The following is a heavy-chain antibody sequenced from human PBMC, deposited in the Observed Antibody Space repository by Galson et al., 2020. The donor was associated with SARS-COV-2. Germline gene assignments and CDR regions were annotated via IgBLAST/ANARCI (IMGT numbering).Heavy chain of an antibody. V-gene: IGHV3-23*01. CDR2: ISGSGSAT. D-gene: IGHD1-26*01. CDR1: GFTFSSYA. CDR3: ARAYGGSYGGGFDY. Sequence: GGSLRLSCAASGFTFSSYAINWLRQAPGKGLEWVSGISGSGSATYYAGSVKGRFTISRDNSQNTLYLQMNGLRAEDTAIYYCARAYGGSYGGGFDYWGQGTLVTVSS. J-gene: IGHJ4*02.